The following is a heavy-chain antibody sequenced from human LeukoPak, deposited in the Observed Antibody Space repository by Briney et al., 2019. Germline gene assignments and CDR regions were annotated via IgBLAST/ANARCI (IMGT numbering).Heavy chain of an antibody. Sequence: TGGSLRLSCAASGFTFSSYGMHWVRQAPGKGLEWVAFVRYDGSNNYADSVKGRFTISRDNSKNTLYLQMNSLRAENTAVYYCAREAWGLESAGGAFDIWGQGTMVTVSS. CDR2: VRYDGSN. D-gene: IGHD2-8*02. CDR1: GFTFSSYG. V-gene: IGHV3-30*02. J-gene: IGHJ3*02. CDR3: AREAWGLESAGGAFDI.